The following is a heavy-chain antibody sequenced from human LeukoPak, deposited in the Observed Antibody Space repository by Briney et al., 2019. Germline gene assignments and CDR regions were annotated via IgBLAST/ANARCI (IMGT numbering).Heavy chain of an antibody. D-gene: IGHD3-22*01. CDR3: ARGLGGYLYYFDY. CDR2: IYYSGST. J-gene: IGHJ4*02. V-gene: IGHV4-59*01. Sequence: PSETLSLTCTVSGGSISSYYWSWIRQPPGKGLEWIGYIYYSGSTNYNPSLKSRVTISVDTSKNQFSLKLSSVTAADTAVYYCARGLGGYLYYFDYWGQGTLVTVSS. CDR1: GGSISSYY.